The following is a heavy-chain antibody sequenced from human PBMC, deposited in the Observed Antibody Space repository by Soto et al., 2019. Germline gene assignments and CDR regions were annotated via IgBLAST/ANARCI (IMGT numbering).Heavy chain of an antibody. Sequence: SVKVSCKASGGTFSSYAVSWVRQAPGQGLEWMGGIIPIFGTANYAQKFQGRVTITADESTTTAYMELSSLRSDDTAVYYCAKDGGKDGYFGNWFDPWGQGTLVTVS. CDR2: IIPIFGTA. V-gene: IGHV1-69*13. J-gene: IGHJ5*02. D-gene: IGHD5-12*01. CDR3: AKDGGKDGYFGNWFDP. CDR1: GGTFSSYA.